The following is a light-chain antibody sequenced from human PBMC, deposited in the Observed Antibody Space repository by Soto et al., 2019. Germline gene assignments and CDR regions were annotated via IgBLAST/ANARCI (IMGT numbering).Light chain of an antibody. CDR2: HAS. CDR3: QQYYIFPLA. V-gene: IGKV1-5*01. Sequence: DIQMTQSPSTLSASVGDRVNITCRASQSISNWLAWYHQKPGTAPKLLIYHASTLESGVPSRFSGSGSGTDFTLTISGLQSEDFATYYCQQYYIFPLAFGGGTKVDIK. J-gene: IGKJ4*01. CDR1: QSISNW.